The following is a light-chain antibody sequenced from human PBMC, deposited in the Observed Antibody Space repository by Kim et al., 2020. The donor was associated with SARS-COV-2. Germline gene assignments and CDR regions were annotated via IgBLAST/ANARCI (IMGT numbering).Light chain of an antibody. Sequence: TLSLAPGERATLSCRASQSVSSNYLAWYQQKPGQAPRLLIYGASSRATGIPDRFSGSGSGTDFTLTISRLEPEDFAVYYCQQRRTFGQGTKVDIK. V-gene: IGKV3-20*01. CDR2: GAS. CDR3: QQRRT. CDR1: QSVSSNY. J-gene: IGKJ1*01.